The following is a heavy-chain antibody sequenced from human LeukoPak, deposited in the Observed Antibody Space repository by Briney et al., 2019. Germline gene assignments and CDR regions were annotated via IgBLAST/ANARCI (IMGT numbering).Heavy chain of an antibody. CDR1: GGSFSGYH. CDR2: INHSGST. D-gene: IGHD2-2*01. J-gene: IGHJ6*03. CDR3: ARRPHYCSSTSCYSYYYYYMDV. Sequence: PSETLSLTCAVYGGSFSGYHWSWIRQPPGKGLEWIGEINHSGSTNYNPSLKSRVTISVDTSKNQFSLKLSSVTAADTAVYYCARRPHYCSSTSCYSYYYYYMDVWGKGTTVTVS. V-gene: IGHV4-34*01.